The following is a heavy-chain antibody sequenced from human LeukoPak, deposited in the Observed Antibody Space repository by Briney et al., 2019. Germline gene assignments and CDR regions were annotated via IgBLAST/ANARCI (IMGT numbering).Heavy chain of an antibody. CDR2: ISYDGSNK. J-gene: IGHJ6*02. V-gene: IGHV3-30*18. D-gene: IGHD2-15*01. CDR3: AKDLRCSGGSCSPYYYYYGMGV. Sequence: GRSLRLSCAASGFTFSSYGMHWVRQAPGKGLEWVAVISYDGSNKYYADSVKGRFTISRDNSKNTLYLQMNSLRAEDTAVYYCAKDLRCSGGSCSPYYYYYGMGVWGQGTTVTVSS. CDR1: GFTFSSYG.